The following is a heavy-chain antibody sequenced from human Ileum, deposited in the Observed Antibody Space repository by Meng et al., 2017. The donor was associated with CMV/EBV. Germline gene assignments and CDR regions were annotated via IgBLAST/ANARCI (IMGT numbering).Heavy chain of an antibody. CDR3: ARGRGGYCSSTSCLFDY. V-gene: IGHV1-8*03. Sequence: ASVKVSCKASGYTFTDYDINWVRQATGQGLEGMGWMNPNSGNTGYAQKFQARVTITRNTSITTAYMELSSLRSEDTAVYYCARGRGGYCSSTSCLFDYWGQGTLVTVSS. D-gene: IGHD2-2*01. CDR2: MNPNSGNT. J-gene: IGHJ4*02. CDR1: GYTFTDYD.